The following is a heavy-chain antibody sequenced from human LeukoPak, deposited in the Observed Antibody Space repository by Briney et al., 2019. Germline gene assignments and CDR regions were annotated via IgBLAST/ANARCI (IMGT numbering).Heavy chain of an antibody. CDR1: GGSISSYY. Sequence: SETLSLTCTVSGGSISSYYWSWIRQPPGKGLEWIGYIYYSGSTNYNPSLKSRVTISVDTSKNQFSLKLSSVTAADTAVYYCARVRCGGDCYSAAYDAFDIWGQGTMVTVSS. V-gene: IGHV4-59*01. CDR3: ARVRCGGDCYSAAYDAFDI. CDR2: IYYSGST. J-gene: IGHJ3*02. D-gene: IGHD2-21*02.